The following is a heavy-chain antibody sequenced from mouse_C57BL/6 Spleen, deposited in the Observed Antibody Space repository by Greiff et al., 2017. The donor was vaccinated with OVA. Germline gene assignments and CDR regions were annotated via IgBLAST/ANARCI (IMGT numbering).Heavy chain of an antibody. V-gene: IGHV5-9-1*02. CDR1: GFTFSSYA. CDR2: ISSGGDYI. J-gene: IGHJ2*01. CDR3: TRARYSKDFDY. Sequence: EVMLVESGEGLVKPGGSLKLSCAASGFTFSSYAMSWVRQTPEKRLEWVAYISSGGDYIYYADTVTGRFTISRDNARNTLYLQMSSLKYEDTAMYYCTRARYSKDFDYWGQGTTLTVSS. D-gene: IGHD2-5*01.